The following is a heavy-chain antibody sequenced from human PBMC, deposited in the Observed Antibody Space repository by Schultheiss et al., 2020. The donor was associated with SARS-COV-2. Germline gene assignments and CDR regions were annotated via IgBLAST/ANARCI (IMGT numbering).Heavy chain of an antibody. CDR3: AKVVPGYSPGTPVDY. J-gene: IGHJ4*02. CDR1: GFTFSSYA. Sequence: GESLKISCAASGFTFSSYAMSWVRQAPGTGLEWVSGVSQTGDSTYYADSVKGRFTISRDNSKNTLYLQMNSLRAEDTALYYCAKVVPGYSPGTPVDYWGQGTLVTVSS. D-gene: IGHD5-18*01. V-gene: IGHV3-23*01. CDR2: VSQTGDST.